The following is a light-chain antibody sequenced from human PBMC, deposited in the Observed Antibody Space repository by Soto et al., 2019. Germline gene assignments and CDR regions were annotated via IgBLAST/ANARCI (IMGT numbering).Light chain of an antibody. J-gene: IGKJ5*01. CDR2: EAS. V-gene: IGKV3-11*01. CDR3: QYRGT. CDR1: QSVNTY. Sequence: EIVLTQSPATLSLSLGERATLSCKASQSVNTYVGWYQQKPGQAPRLLISEASDRATGIPARFSGSGSGTDFTLTISSLEPEDFAVYHCQYRGTFGQGTRLEIK.